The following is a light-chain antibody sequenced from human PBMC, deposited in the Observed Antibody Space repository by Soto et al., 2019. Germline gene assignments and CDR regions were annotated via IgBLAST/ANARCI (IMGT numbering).Light chain of an antibody. CDR3: QQVYRMPPT. V-gene: IGKV1-39*01. CDR2: ATS. CDR1: QTFSKS. J-gene: IGKJ1*01. Sequence: DTQMTQSPSSLPASVGDRVTITCRASQTFSKSLNWYQQKPGKAPDLLIYATSHLHSEVPSRFSGSGSGTDFTLTINSLQPEDFATYYCQQVYRMPPTFGQGTKVDIK.